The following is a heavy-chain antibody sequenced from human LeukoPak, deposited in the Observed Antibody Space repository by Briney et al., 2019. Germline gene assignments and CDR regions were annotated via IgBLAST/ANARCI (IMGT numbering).Heavy chain of an antibody. D-gene: IGHD3-22*01. Sequence: PSETLSLTCTVSGGSISSSSNYWGWIRQPPGKGLEWIGNIFFSGSTYYNPSLKSRVTISVDTSKNKFSLNLSSVTAADTAVYYCARVSGDSSGYYPRPFDCWGQGTLVTVSS. CDR1: GGSISSSSNY. CDR3: ARVSGDSSGYYPRPFDC. CDR2: IFFSGST. J-gene: IGHJ4*02. V-gene: IGHV4-39*07.